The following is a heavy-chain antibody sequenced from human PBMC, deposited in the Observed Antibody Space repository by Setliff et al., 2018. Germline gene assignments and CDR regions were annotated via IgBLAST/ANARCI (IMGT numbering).Heavy chain of an antibody. CDR2: IIPILGIA. D-gene: IGHD3-22*01. J-gene: IGHJ3*02. CDR1: GGTFSISS. V-gene: IGHV1-69*10. Sequence: ASVKVSCKASGGTFSISSISWVRQAPGQGLEWMGGIIPILGIANYAQKFQGRVTITRDTFASTAYMELSSLRSEDTAMYYCASCGSSGYYDHDAFDIWGQGTMVTVSS. CDR3: ASCGSSGYYDHDAFDI.